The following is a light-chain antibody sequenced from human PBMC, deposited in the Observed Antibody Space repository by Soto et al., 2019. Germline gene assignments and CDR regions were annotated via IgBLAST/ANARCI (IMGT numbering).Light chain of an antibody. CDR2: ENN. J-gene: IGLJ1*01. CDR3: GTWDSSLNGHV. Sequence: QAVVTQPPSVSAAPGQKVTISCSGSSSNIGSDYVSWYQQLPGTAPKLLIYENNKRPSGIPDRFSGSKSGTSATLGITGLQTGDEADYYCGTWDSSLNGHVFGTGTKLTVL. CDR1: SSNIGSDY. V-gene: IGLV1-51*02.